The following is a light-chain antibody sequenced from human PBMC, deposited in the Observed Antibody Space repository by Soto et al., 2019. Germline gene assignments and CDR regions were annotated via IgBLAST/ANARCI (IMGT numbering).Light chain of an antibody. CDR3: QYYDASQGIT. V-gene: IGKV3-20*01. Sequence: VLTHSPLRVYLSXPRRAMLTXXXXQRVSSTYLAWYQQKPGQAPRLLIYSASSRAAGIPDAFSGSGSGADFTLTISRLEPEDLAVYYCQYYDASQGITFGQGTRLEIK. CDR2: SAS. J-gene: IGKJ5*01. CDR1: QRVSSTY.